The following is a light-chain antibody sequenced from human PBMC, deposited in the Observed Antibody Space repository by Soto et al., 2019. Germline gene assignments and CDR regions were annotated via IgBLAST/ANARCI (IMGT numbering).Light chain of an antibody. CDR3: EQYNSYAWT. V-gene: IGKV1-5*03. Sequence: DIQMTQSPSTLPASVGDRVTITCRASQSISRWLALDQQKPRKAPKLLIYKSSSLESGLPSRFSGSGSRTEFTITSGGRQPDDFAPYYYEQYNSYAWTFGQGTKV. J-gene: IGKJ1*01. CDR2: KSS. CDR1: QSISRW.